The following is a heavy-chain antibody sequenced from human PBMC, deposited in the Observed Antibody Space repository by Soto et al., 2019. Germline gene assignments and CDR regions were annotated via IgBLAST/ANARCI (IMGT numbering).Heavy chain of an antibody. V-gene: IGHV1-18*01. D-gene: IGHD2-15*01. J-gene: IGHJ4*02. Sequence: VASVKVSCTASVDTFTSYGSSWVRQAPGQGLEWMGWISAYNGNTNYAQKLQGRVTMTTDTSTSTAYMELRSLRSDDTAVYYCARVEGGVVVAATADYWGQGTLVT. CDR1: VDTFTSYG. CDR2: ISAYNGNT. CDR3: ARVEGGVVVAATADY.